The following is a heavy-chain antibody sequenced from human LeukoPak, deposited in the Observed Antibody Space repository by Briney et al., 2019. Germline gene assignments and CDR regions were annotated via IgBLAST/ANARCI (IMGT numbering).Heavy chain of an antibody. J-gene: IGHJ6*02. CDR2: ISGSGGST. D-gene: IGHD2-2*01. V-gene: IGHV3-23*01. CDR1: GFTFSSYA. Sequence: GGSLRLSCAASGFTFSSYAMSWVRQAPGEGLEWVSAISGSGGSTYYADSVKGRFTISRDNSKNTLYLQMNSLRAEDTAIYYCAKDFGPLNVVVTAAALYYYYGMDVWGQGTTVTVSS. CDR3: AKDFGPLNVVVTAAALYYYYGMDV.